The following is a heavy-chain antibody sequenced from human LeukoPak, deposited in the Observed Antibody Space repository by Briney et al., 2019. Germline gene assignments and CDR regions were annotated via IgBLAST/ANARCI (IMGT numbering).Heavy chain of an antibody. CDR3: ARSGRDGYNAYYYYYMDV. CDR1: GGSISSYY. J-gene: IGHJ6*03. Sequence: PSETLSLACTVSGGSISSYYWSWIRQPPGKGLEWIGYIYYSGSTNYNPSLKSRVTISADTSKNQFSLKLSSVTAADTAVYYCARSGRDGYNAYYYYYMDVWGKGTTVTVSS. D-gene: IGHD5-24*01. V-gene: IGHV4-59*01. CDR2: IYYSGST.